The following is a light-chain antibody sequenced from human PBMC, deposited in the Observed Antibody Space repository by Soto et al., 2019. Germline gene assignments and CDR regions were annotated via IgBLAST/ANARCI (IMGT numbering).Light chain of an antibody. CDR3: GTWDSSLRVVV. V-gene: IGLV1-51*01. CDR1: NSNIGDNY. Sequence: QSGLTQPPSVSAAPGQKVTISCSGSNSNIGDNYVSWYQHVQGTAPKLLIYDNYKRPSGIADRFSGSKSGTSATLGIATLQTGDEADYYCGTWDSSLRVVVFGGGTKLTVL. J-gene: IGLJ2*01. CDR2: DNY.